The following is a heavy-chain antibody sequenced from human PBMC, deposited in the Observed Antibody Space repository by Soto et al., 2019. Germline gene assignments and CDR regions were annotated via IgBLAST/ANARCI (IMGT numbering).Heavy chain of an antibody. V-gene: IGHV4-34*01. CDR2: INHSGST. CDR3: ARLYSRTDY. Sequence: PSETLSLTCAVYVGSFSGYYWSLIRQPPGKGLEWIGEINHSGSTNYNPSLKSRVTISVDTSKNQFSLKLSSVTAADTAVYYCARLYSRTDYWGQGTMVTVSS. J-gene: IGHJ4*02. D-gene: IGHD6-13*01. CDR1: VGSFSGYY.